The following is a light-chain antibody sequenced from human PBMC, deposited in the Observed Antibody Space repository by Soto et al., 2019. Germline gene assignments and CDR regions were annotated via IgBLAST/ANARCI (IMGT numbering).Light chain of an antibody. J-gene: IGKJ1*01. CDR2: GAS. CDR1: PAIASF. Sequence: IQLTQSPSSLSASVGDRVTITCRASPAIASFLAWYQQKPGTAPKLLIYGASTLQSGVPSRFSGSRSGTDYTLTIGSLQPEDFATYYCKQYYSFPRTFGQGTKVDIK. V-gene: IGKV1-9*01. CDR3: KQYYSFPRT.